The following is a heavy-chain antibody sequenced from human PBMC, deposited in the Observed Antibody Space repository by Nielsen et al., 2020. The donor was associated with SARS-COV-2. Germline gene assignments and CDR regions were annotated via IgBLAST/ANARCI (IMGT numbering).Heavy chain of an antibody. CDR3: ARDPNSDCYFDY. Sequence: WVRQAPGQGLEWMGIINPNGGATDFAQRFQGRVTMTRDTSTSTVYMELSSLRSEDTAVYFCARDPNSDCYFDYWGQGTLVTVSS. CDR2: INPNGGAT. J-gene: IGHJ4*02. D-gene: IGHD2-21*02. V-gene: IGHV1-46*01.